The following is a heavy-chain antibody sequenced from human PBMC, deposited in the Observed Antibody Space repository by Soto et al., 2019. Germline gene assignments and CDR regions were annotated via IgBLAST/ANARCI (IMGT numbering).Heavy chain of an antibody. D-gene: IGHD2-2*01. V-gene: IGHV4-59*01. J-gene: IGHJ6*02. Sequence: SETLSLTCTVSGDSIGGFYWSWIRQPPGKGLQWIGNVYYTGTTDYNPSLRSRVTISVDMSKNQFSLKLSSVTAADTAVYYCAREMISTSRNYYYGMGVWGQGTTVTVSS. CDR3: AREMISTSRNYYYGMGV. CDR2: VYYTGTT. CDR1: GDSIGGFY.